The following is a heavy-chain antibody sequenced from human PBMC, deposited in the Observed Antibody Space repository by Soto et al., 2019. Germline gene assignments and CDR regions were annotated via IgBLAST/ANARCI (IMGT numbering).Heavy chain of an antibody. CDR1: GFTFDDYA. D-gene: IGHD3-16*02. CDR2: ISWNSGSI. Sequence: PGGSLRLSCAASGFTFDDYAMHWVRQAPGKGLEWVSGISWNSGSIGYADSVKGRFTISRDNAKNSLYLQMNSLRAEDTALYYCAKDIWGSYLPHSPTNWFDPWGQGTLVTVPS. CDR3: AKDIWGSYLPHSPTNWFDP. V-gene: IGHV3-9*01. J-gene: IGHJ5*02.